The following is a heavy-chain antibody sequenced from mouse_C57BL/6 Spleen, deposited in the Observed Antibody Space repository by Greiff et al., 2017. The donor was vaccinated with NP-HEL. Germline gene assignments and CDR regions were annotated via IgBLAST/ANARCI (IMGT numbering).Heavy chain of an antibody. CDR2: IYPGSGST. CDR1: GYTFTSYW. J-gene: IGHJ4*01. D-gene: IGHD1-1*01. Sequence: QVQLKQPGAELVKPGASVKMSRKASGYTFTSYWITWVKQRPGQGLEWIGDIYPGSGSTNYNEKFKSKATLTVDTSSSTAYMQLSSLTSEDSAVYYCARGGYYGSSLYAMDYWGQGTSVTVSS. CDR3: ARGGYYGSSLYAMDY. V-gene: IGHV1-55*01.